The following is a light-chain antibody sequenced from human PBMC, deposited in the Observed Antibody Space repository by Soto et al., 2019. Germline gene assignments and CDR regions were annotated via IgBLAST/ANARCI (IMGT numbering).Light chain of an antibody. V-gene: IGLV2-14*01. CDR2: EVS. J-gene: IGLJ1*01. Sequence: QSALAQPSSVSGSPGQSITISCTGTSTDVGGYNYVSWYQHHPGKGPKLIIYEVSNRPSGVSDRFSGSKSGNKASLIISNLEAEDESDYYCGSYTSTDTPFVFGPGTKVPS. CDR3: GSYTSTDTPFV. CDR1: STDVGGYNY.